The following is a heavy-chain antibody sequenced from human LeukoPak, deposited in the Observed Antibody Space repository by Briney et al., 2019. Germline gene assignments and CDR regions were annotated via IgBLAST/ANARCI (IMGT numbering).Heavy chain of an antibody. D-gene: IGHD2-15*01. CDR1: GYSINNYW. CDR2: IYPADSVI. Sequence: GESLKISCKGSGYSINNYWIGWVRQMPGKGLEWMVIIYPADSVIRYSPSFQGQVTISADKSISTAYLQWSSLKASNTAMYYCARQEYCSGGSCYTWFDPWGQGTLVTVSS. J-gene: IGHJ5*02. CDR3: ARQEYCSGGSCYTWFDP. V-gene: IGHV5-51*01.